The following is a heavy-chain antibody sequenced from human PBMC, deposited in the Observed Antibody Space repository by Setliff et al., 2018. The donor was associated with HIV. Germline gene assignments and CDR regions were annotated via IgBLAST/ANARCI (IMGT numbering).Heavy chain of an antibody. D-gene: IGHD3-9*01. CDR2: IFSNDEK. J-gene: IGHJ4*01. CDR3: ARGLRYFDWLSPTYFDY. V-gene: IGHV2-26*01. CDR1: GFSLNNTRMG. Sequence: SGPTLVNPTETLALTCTVSGFSLNNTRMGVSWIRQPPGKALEWLAHIFSNDEKSYSISLKSRLTISKDTSKSQVVLTMTNMDPVDTATYYCARGLRYFDWLSPTYFDYWGHGTLVTVSS.